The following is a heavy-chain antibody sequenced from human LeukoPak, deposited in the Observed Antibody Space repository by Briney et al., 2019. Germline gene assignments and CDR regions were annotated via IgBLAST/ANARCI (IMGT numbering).Heavy chain of an antibody. CDR1: GFTFSDHF. D-gene: IGHD4-17*01. V-gene: IGHV3-11*04. CDR2: ITDSGSTM. CDR3: ARVAPATVTTIGEGFDY. J-gene: IGHJ4*02. Sequence: GGSLRLSCAASGFTFSDHFMSWIRQAPGKGLEWLSGITDSGSTMYYADSVKGRFTISRDNSKNTLYLQMNSLRAEDTAVYYCARVAPATVTTIGEGFDYWGQGTLVTVSS.